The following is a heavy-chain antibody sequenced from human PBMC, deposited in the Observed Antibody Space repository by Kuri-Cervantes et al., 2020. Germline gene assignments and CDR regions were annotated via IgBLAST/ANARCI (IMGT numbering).Heavy chain of an antibody. D-gene: IGHD1-26*01. Sequence: SETLSLTCAVYGGSFSGYYWSWIRQPPGKRLEWIGNINFSGRTNYSPSLKSRVTISVDTSKNQFSLKLNSVTAADTAVYYCARGSSGSYYMQYFHHWGQGTLVTVSS. J-gene: IGHJ1*01. CDR2: INFSGRT. CDR1: GGSFSGYY. CDR3: ARGSSGSYYMQYFHH. V-gene: IGHV4-34*01.